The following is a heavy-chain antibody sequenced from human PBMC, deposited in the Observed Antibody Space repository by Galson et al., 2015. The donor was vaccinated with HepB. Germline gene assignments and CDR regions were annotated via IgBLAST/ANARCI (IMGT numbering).Heavy chain of an antibody. CDR1: GFTFTNYA. Sequence: SLRLSCAVSGFTFTNYAMTWVRQAPGKGLEWVSGISGSGGSTYYGDSVKGRFTISRDISKNTLYLQMNSLRAEDTAVYYCAKFATNSFRDAFDFWGQGTMVTVSS. D-gene: IGHD3-10*01. CDR2: ISGSGGST. CDR3: AKFATNSFRDAFDF. V-gene: IGHV3-23*01. J-gene: IGHJ3*01.